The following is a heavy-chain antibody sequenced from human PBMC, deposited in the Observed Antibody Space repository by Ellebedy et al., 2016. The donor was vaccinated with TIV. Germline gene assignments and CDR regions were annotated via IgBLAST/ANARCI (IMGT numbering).Heavy chain of an antibody. Sequence: GGSLRLSCAASGFTFSSYWMSWVRQAPGKGLEWVANIKQDGSEKEYVDSGKGRFTISRDNAKNSLYLQMNILRSEDTAVYYCARSKTRIAAAAADYWGQGTLVTVSS. V-gene: IGHV3-7*03. CDR1: GFTFSSYW. J-gene: IGHJ4*02. D-gene: IGHD6-13*01. CDR3: ARSKTRIAAAAADY. CDR2: IKQDGSEK.